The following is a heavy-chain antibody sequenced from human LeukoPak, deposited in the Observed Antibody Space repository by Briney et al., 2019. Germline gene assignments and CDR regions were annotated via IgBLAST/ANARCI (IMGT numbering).Heavy chain of an antibody. V-gene: IGHV3-48*01. CDR3: ARDGYDFWSDYPTTLDY. J-gene: IGHJ4*02. Sequence: GGSPRLSCAASGFNFSSYSMNWVRQAPGKGLEWVSYISTSSRTIYYADSVKGRFTISRDNAKNSLFLQMNSLRAEDTAVYYCARDGYDFWSDYPTTLDYWGQGTLVTVSS. D-gene: IGHD3-3*01. CDR1: GFNFSSYS. CDR2: ISTSSRTI.